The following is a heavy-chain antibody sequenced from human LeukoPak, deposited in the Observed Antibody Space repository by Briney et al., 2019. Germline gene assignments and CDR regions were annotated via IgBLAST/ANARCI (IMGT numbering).Heavy chain of an antibody. CDR2: IRSSGSTL. V-gene: IGHV3-11*01. J-gene: IGHJ4*02. Sequence: GGSLRLSCAASGFTFSDYYMSWIRQAPGKGLEWVSYIRSSGSTLYYADSVKGRFTISRDNAKNSLYLQMNSLRAEDTAVYYCAKSVIVSEQQLVGGLLDYWGQGTLVTVSS. CDR1: GFTFSDYY. D-gene: IGHD6-13*01. CDR3: AKSVIVSEQQLVGGLLDY.